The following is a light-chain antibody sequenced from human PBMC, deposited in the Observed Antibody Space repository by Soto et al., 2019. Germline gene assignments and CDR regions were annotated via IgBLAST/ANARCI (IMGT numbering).Light chain of an antibody. Sequence: DIQMTQSPSSLSASVGDRVTINCQASQDISNFLSWYQLKPGKAPNLLIYDASNLEAGVPSRFSGSGSGTDFTFTISSLQPEDIATYFCKQYHTLPQTFGQGTKLEIK. CDR3: KQYHTLPQT. CDR1: QDISNF. V-gene: IGKV1-33*01. J-gene: IGKJ2*01. CDR2: DAS.